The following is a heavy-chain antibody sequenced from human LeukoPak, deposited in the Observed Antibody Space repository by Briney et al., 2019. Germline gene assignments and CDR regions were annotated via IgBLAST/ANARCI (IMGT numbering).Heavy chain of an antibody. CDR3: AKDRGY. D-gene: IGHD3-10*01. CDR1: GLIFSSYG. CDR2: ITSSGSP. J-gene: IGHJ4*02. Sequence: GGSLRLSCTVSGLIFSSYGMSWVRQAPGKGLEWVSAITSSGSPDYADSVKGRFTISRDNSKNTLYLQMNSLRAEDTAVYYCAKDRGYWGQGTLVTVSS. V-gene: IGHV3-23*01.